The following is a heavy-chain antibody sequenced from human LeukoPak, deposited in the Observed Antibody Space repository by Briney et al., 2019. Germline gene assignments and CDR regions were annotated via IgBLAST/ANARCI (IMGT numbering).Heavy chain of an antibody. CDR3: ARGGADAFDI. V-gene: IGHV4-30-2*01. CDR1: GGSISSGGYS. CDR2: IYHGGST. Sequence: SQTLSLTCAVSGGSISSGGYSWSWIRQPPGKGLEWIGYIYHGGSTYYNPSLKSRVTISVDRSKNQFSLKLSSVTAADTAVYYCARGGADAFDIWGQGTMVTVSS. D-gene: IGHD1-26*01. J-gene: IGHJ3*02.